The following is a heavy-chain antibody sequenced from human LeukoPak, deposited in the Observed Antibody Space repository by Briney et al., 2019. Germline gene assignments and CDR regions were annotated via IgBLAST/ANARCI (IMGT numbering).Heavy chain of an antibody. CDR2: IYYSGST. J-gene: IGHJ4*02. V-gene: IGHV4-39*01. CDR1: GGSISSSCYC. CDR3: ARRESIAVAGKEFDY. Sequence: PSETLSLTCTVYGGSISSSCYCWGRLRPPHGKGLEWVVSIYYSGSTYYNPSLKSRVTISVDTSKNQFSLKLSSVTAPDTAVYYCARRESIAVAGKEFDYWGQGTLVTVSS. D-gene: IGHD6-19*01.